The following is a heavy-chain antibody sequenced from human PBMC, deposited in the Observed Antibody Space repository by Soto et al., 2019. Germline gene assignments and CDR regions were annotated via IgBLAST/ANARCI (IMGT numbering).Heavy chain of an antibody. CDR1: GYTFTRYY. CDR2: INPSGGST. CDR3: ASASTGQYSSSSRYYYYGMDV. Sequence: ASVKVSCKASGYTFTRYYMHWVRQAPGQGLEWMGIINPSGGSTSYAQKFQGRVTMTRDTSTSTVYMELSSLRSEDTAVYYCASASTGQYSSSSRYYYYGMDVWGQGTTVTVSS. D-gene: IGHD6-6*01. V-gene: IGHV1-46*01. J-gene: IGHJ6*02.